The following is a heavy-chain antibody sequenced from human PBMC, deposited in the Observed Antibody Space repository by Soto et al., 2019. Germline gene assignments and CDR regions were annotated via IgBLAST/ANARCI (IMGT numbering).Heavy chain of an antibody. D-gene: IGHD2-2*01. CDR2: IYSDGTT. J-gene: IGHJ6*02. CDR1: GGSISGYY. CDR3: SRVGCSNSKCYTRGMGV. V-gene: IGHV4-4*07. Sequence: PSETLSLTCTVSGGSISGYYWSWVRQPAGKGLEWVGRIYSDGTTNYSPSLKSRVTMSLDTSKDQFSLHLNSVTAADTAVYYCSRVGCSNSKCYTRGMGVWRQRHTVTASS.